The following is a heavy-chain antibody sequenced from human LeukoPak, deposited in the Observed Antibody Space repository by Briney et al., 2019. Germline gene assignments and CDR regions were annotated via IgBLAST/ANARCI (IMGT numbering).Heavy chain of an antibody. CDR3: ARDLEGIQPPTS. CDR2: IYTSGST. J-gene: IGHJ4*02. V-gene: IGHV4-61*02. CDR1: GGSISSGSYY. Sequence: PSETLSLTCTVSGGSISSGSYYWSWIRHPAGKGLEWIGRIYTSGSTHYNPSLKSRVTISVDTSKNQFSLKLSSVTAPDTAVYYCARDLEGIQPPTSWGQGTLVTVSS. D-gene: IGHD5-18*01.